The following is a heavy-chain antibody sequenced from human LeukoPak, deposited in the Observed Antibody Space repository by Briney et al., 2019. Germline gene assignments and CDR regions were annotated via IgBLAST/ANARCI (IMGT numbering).Heavy chain of an antibody. D-gene: IGHD6-19*01. V-gene: IGHV6-1*01. CDR2: TYYRSKWYD. CDR3: ARASSGYYALDS. CDR1: GDSFSSNSAA. Sequence: SQTLSLTCVISGDSFSSNSAAWNWIRQSPSRGLEWLGRTYYRSKWYDDYAVSMKSRITITPDTSKNQFSLQLSSVTPEDTAAYYCARASSGYYALDSWGQGTLVTVSS. J-gene: IGHJ4*02.